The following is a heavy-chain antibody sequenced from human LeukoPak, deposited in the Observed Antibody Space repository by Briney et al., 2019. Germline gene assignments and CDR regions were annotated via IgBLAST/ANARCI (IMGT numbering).Heavy chain of an antibody. Sequence: GVSLRLSCAASRFTFDDYDMSWAPQAPGQGLQWGIDLNWNGGSTGYADSVKGQFTISRDNAKNSLYLHMNSLRAEDTALYYCARVGAAGTTGMFDYWGQGTLVTVSS. CDR1: RFTFDDYD. CDR3: ARVGAAGTTGMFDY. D-gene: IGHD6-13*01. V-gene: IGHV3-20*04. J-gene: IGHJ4*02. CDR2: LNWNGGST.